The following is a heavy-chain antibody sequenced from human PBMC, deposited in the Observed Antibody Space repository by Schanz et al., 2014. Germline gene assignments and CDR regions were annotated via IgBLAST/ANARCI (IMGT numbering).Heavy chain of an antibody. V-gene: IGHV3-23*04. CDR2: ISGGGGTT. CDR3: ARWFLIRGVILDS. D-gene: IGHD3-10*01. Sequence: EVQLVESGGGWVQPGGSLRLSCAASGFTFSSYGMHWVRQAPGKGLEWVSAISGGGGTTYYADSVKGRFTISRDNSRDTVYLQMNSLRADDTAMYYCARWFLIRGVILDSWGQGTLVTVSS. J-gene: IGHJ4*02. CDR1: GFTFSSYG.